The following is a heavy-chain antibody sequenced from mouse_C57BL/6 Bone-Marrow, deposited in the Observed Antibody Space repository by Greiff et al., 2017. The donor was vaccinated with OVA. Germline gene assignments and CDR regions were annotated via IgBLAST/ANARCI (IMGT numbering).Heavy chain of an antibody. Sequence: EVKLMESGPVLVKPGASVKMSCKASGYTFTDYYMNWVKQSHGKSLEWIGVINPYNGGTSYNQKFKGKATLTVDKSSSTAYMELNSLTSEDSAVYYCARKSPYDYDEGDYWGQGTTLTVSS. J-gene: IGHJ2*01. CDR3: ARKSPYDYDEGDY. CDR1: GYTFTDYY. V-gene: IGHV1-19*01. CDR2: INPYNGGT. D-gene: IGHD2-4*01.